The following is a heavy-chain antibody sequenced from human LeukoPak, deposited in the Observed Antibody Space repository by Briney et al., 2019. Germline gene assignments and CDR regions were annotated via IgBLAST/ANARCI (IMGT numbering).Heavy chain of an antibody. Sequence: SETLSLTCAVSGGSITSSNLWTWVRQPPGEGLEWSGEIYHSGSTNYDPSLKSRVTISVDKSKNQFSLKLSSVTAADTAVYYCARGRYDSSGYYEHLYYYYYMDVWGKGTTVTVSS. CDR3: ARGRYDSSGYYEHLYYYYYMDV. D-gene: IGHD3-22*01. V-gene: IGHV4-4*02. CDR1: GGSITSSNL. J-gene: IGHJ6*03. CDR2: IYHSGST.